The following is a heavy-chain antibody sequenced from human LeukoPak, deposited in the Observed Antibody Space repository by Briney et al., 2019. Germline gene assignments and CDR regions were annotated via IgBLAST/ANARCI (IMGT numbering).Heavy chain of an antibody. CDR3: ARGHSGYDPPDY. J-gene: IGHJ4*02. Sequence: SETLSLTCTVSGGSISSYYWSWIRQPPGKGLGWIGYIYYSGSTNYNPSLKSRVTISVDTSKNQFSLKLSSVTAADTAVYYCARGHSGYDPPDYWGQGTLVTVSS. CDR2: IYYSGST. D-gene: IGHD5-12*01. V-gene: IGHV4-59*01. CDR1: GGSISSYY.